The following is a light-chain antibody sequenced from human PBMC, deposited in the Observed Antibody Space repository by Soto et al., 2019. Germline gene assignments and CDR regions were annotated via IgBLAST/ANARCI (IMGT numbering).Light chain of an antibody. CDR1: SSDVGGYDY. Sequence: QSVLTQPASVSGSPGQSITISCTGTSSDVGGYDYVSWFQQYPGSTPKLIIYEVTNRPSGVSNRFSGSKSGNTASLTISGLQAEDEADYYCSSYTTATTLLFGTGTKLTVL. V-gene: IGLV2-14*01. J-gene: IGLJ1*01. CDR2: EVT. CDR3: SSYTTATTLL.